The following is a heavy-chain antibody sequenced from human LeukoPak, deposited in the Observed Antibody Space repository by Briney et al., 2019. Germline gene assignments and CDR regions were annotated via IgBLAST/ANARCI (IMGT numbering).Heavy chain of an antibody. D-gene: IGHD3-9*01. Sequence: SETLSLTCSVSGGSISSYSWTWIRQPPGKGLEWIGFVDYSGSSNYNPSLKSRVTISADPSTNHSSLNLTSVTAADTAVYFCARDHPVADWAPDIWGRGTMVTVSS. J-gene: IGHJ3*02. CDR1: GGSISSYS. CDR3: ARDHPVADWAPDI. V-gene: IGHV4-59*13. CDR2: VDYSGSS.